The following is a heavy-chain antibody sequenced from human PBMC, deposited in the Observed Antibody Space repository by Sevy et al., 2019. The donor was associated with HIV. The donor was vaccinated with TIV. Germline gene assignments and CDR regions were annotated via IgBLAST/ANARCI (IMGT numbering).Heavy chain of an antibody. CDR2: IDSDGNTA. CDR3: ASGKPGSSYHYY. Sequence: GGSLRLSCAASGFTFRSYWMHWVRQAPGKGLVWVSRIDSDGNTATYADSVKGRFTITRDNTKNTLYLQMNSLRLEDTAVYYCASGKPGSSYHYYWGQGTLVTVSS. V-gene: IGHV3-74*01. J-gene: IGHJ4*02. D-gene: IGHD3-16*02. CDR1: GFTFRSYW.